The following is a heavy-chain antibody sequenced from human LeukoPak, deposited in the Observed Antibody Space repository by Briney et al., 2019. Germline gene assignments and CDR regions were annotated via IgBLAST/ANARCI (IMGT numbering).Heavy chain of an antibody. D-gene: IGHD3-10*01. J-gene: IGHJ4*02. Sequence: SETLSLTCTVSGGSISSYYWSWIRQPPGKGLEWIGYIYYSGSTNYNPPLKSRVTISVDTSKNLFSLKLSSVTAADTAVYYCARAGGSGRTIDYWGQGTLVTVSS. CDR2: IYYSGST. CDR1: GGSISSYY. V-gene: IGHV4-59*01. CDR3: ARAGGSGRTIDY.